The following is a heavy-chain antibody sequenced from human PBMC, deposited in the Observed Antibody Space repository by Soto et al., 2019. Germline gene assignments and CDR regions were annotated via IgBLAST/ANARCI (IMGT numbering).Heavy chain of an antibody. D-gene: IGHD6-6*01. J-gene: IGHJ4*02. CDR1: GFTVSGNY. CDR2: IFSGGST. Sequence: EVQLVDSGGALVQPGGSLRLSCAASGFTVSGNYMSWVRQAPGKGLEWVSVIFSGGSTYYADSVKGRFTISRDNSKNLLHLQRNSLGAEDTAVYYCATSPTSSLSVYFDNWGQGTVFTVS. CDR3: ATSPTSSLSVYFDN. V-gene: IGHV3-66*01.